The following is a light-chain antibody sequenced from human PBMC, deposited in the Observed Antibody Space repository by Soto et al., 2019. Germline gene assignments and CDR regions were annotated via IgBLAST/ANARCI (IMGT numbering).Light chain of an antibody. CDR2: GAS. J-gene: IGKJ4*02. Sequence: EILLTQSPATLSLSPGERATLSCRASQSVRSTYLAWFQQKPGQAPRLLIYGASTMSTGIPSRFSGSGSGTDFTLTISGLQPEDFAFYYCQKYGVTPTKTFGGGTKVEI. CDR3: QKYGVTPTKT. V-gene: IGKV3-20*01. CDR1: QSVRSTY.